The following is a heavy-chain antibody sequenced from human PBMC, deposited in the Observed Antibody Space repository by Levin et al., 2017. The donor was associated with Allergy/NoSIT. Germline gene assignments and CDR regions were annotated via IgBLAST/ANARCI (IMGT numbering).Heavy chain of an antibody. J-gene: IGHJ6*02. CDR2: INPNSGGT. V-gene: IGHV1-2*02. D-gene: IGHD2-2*01. CDR3: ASLPDLNYYGMDV. Sequence: GESLKISCQASGYTFTGYYMHWVRQAPGQGLEWMGWINPNSGGTNYAQKFQGRVTMTRDTSISTAYMELSRLRSDDTAVYYCASLPDLNYYGMDVWGQGTTVTVSS. CDR1: GYTFTGYY.